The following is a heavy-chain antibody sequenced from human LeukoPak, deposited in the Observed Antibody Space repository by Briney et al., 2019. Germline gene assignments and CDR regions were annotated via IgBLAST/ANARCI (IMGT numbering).Heavy chain of an antibody. J-gene: IGHJ4*02. D-gene: IGHD1-26*01. CDR1: GFSFSTYG. CDR2: IRFDGSNK. Sequence: GRSLRLSCVASGFSFSTYGMHWVRQAPGKGLEWVAVIRFDGSNKYYADSVKGRFTISRDNSKNTLYLQMNNLRADDTAVYYCARASGCYDYWGQGTLVTVSS. V-gene: IGHV3-33*01. CDR3: ARASGCYDY.